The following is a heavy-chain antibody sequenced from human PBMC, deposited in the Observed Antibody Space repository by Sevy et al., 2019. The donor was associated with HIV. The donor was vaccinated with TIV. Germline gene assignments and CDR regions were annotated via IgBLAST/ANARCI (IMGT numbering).Heavy chain of an antibody. J-gene: IGHJ4*02. Sequence: GGSLRLSCAASGFTFSSYAMSWVRQAPGKGLEWVSAISGSGGSTYYADSVKGRLTISRDNSKNTLYLQMNSLRAEDKAVYYCLVVGTKYLMFDYWGQGTLVTVSS. CDR3: LVVGTKYLMFDY. D-gene: IGHD1-26*01. V-gene: IGHV3-23*01. CDR1: GFTFSSYA. CDR2: ISGSGGST.